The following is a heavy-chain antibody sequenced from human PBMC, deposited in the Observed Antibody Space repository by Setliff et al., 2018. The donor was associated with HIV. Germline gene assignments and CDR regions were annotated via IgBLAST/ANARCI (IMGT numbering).Heavy chain of an antibody. CDR3: ASRVYYYDENRILREEGFVP. CDR2: IYQSGRT. D-gene: IGHD3-22*01. V-gene: IGHV4-39*01. Sequence: SETLSLTCSVSGSSINDERYYGSWIRQPPGKGLEWTGSIYQSGRTYYNPSLKSRLTMSVDTSKNQFSLRLSSVNAADTSVYYCASRVYYYDENRILREEGFVPWGQGILVTGFS. CDR1: GSSINDERYY. J-gene: IGHJ5*02.